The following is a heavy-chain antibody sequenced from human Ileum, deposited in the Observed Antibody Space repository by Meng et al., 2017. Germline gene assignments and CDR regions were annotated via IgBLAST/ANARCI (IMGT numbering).Heavy chain of an antibody. D-gene: IGHD1-26*01. Sequence: EVHLVGCGWGFVQPGASRRLSWAVSGVTFTGTWMHWVRQIPGKGPVWVARTNGDGTYTEYADSVRGRFTISRDNAKNTMYLQMISLRVEDTAVYFCAKDWGGVGALDYWGQGSLVTVSS. V-gene: IGHV3-74*03. CDR1: GVTFTGTW. CDR2: TNGDGTYT. CDR3: AKDWGGVGALDY. J-gene: IGHJ4*02.